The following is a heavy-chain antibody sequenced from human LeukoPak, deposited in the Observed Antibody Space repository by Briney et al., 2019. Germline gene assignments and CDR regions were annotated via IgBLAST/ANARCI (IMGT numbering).Heavy chain of an antibody. CDR1: GGSFSGYY. J-gene: IGHJ4*02. Sequence: SETLSLTCAVYGGSFSGYYWSWIRQPPGKGPEWIGEINHSGSTNYNPSLKSRVTISVDTSKNQFSLKLSSVTAADTAVYYCARNTAMAYFNAFDYWGQGTLVTVSS. D-gene: IGHD5-18*01. V-gene: IGHV4-34*01. CDR2: INHSGST. CDR3: ARNTAMAYFNAFDY.